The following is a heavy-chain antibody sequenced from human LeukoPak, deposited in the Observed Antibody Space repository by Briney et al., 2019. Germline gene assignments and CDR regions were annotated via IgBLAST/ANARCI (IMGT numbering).Heavy chain of an antibody. CDR1: EGTVSSYA. CDR3: ARDARVGAIRGD. Sequence: SVKVSCKASEGTVSSYAISGGRQAPGQGGGWTARITPILGIATSAQKSQSRVTITAANSESTAHMELSRLRAGDTDVYCCARDARVGAIRGDWGQGTLVTVS. V-gene: IGHV1-69*10. D-gene: IGHD1-26*01. CDR2: ITPILGIA. J-gene: IGHJ1*01.